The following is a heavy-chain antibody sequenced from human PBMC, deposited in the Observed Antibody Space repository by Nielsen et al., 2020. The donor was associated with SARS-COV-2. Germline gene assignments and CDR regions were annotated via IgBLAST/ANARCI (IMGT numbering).Heavy chain of an antibody. CDR2: IDHSGNT. Sequence: SETLSLTCAVYGGSFSGYYWSWIRQPPGKGLEWIGEIDHSGNTNYNPSLKSRVTISVDTSKNQFSLKLSSVTAADTAVYYCARGRVVATVSAIYYYYYGMDVWGQGTTVTVSS. D-gene: IGHD5-12*01. CDR1: GGSFSGYY. CDR3: ARGRVVATVSAIYYYYYGMDV. V-gene: IGHV4-34*01. J-gene: IGHJ6*02.